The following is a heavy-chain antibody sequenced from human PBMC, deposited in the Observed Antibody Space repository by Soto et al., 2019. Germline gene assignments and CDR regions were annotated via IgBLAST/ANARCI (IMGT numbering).Heavy chain of an antibody. Sequence: QVQLVQSGAEVKEPGSSVKVSCQASGGTFSSYAISWVRQAPGEGLEWMGGIMPLFGTAKSAQMFQGRVAITADESTSTPYMELSSLRSQDTAVYYCARGGSSRREPWDYWGQGTLVTVSS. J-gene: IGHJ4*02. CDR2: IMPLFGTA. CDR3: ARGGSSRREPWDY. V-gene: IGHV1-69*01. CDR1: GGTFSSYA. D-gene: IGHD1-26*01.